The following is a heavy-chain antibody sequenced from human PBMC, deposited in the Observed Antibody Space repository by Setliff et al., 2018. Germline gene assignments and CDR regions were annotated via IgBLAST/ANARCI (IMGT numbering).Heavy chain of an antibody. CDR1: GGSISSSGYY. CDR3: ARRGYYMLDP. D-gene: IGHD1-26*01. Sequence: PSETLSLTCTVSGGSISSSGYYWGWIRQPPGKGLEWIGSLKYSGSTYYNPSLKSRVTISVDTSKNQFSLKLSSVTAADTAVYYCARRGYYMLDPWGQGTLVTVSS. CDR2: LKYSGST. V-gene: IGHV4-39*01. J-gene: IGHJ5*02.